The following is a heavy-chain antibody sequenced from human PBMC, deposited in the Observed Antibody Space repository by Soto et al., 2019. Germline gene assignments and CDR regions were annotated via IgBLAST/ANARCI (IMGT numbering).Heavy chain of an antibody. J-gene: IGHJ6*03. D-gene: IGHD2-8*01. V-gene: IGHV4-59*08. Sequence: SETLSLTCTVSGGSISSYYWSWIRQPPGKGLEWIGYIYYSGSTNYNPSLKSRVTISVDTSKNQFSLKLSPVTAADTAVYYCARLGYCTNGVCYPHYYYYYYMDVWGKGTTVTVSS. CDR3: ARLGYCTNGVCYPHYYYYYYMDV. CDR1: GGSISSYY. CDR2: IYYSGST.